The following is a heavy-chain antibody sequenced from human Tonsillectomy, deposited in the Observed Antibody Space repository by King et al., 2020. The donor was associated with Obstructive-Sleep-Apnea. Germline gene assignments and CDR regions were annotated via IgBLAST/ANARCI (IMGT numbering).Heavy chain of an antibody. CDR1: GFTFSSHA. D-gene: IGHD3-3*01. Sequence: VQLVESGGGLVQPGGSLRLSCAASGFTFSSHAMHWVRQAPGKGLEWVSGISGSGGRIYYADSVKGRFTISRDNSKNTLSLQMNSLRAEDTAVYFCAKTIVLVSTIFGVVDYGMDVWGQGTTVTVSS. V-gene: IGHV3-23*04. CDR3: AKTIVLVSTIFGVVDYGMDV. J-gene: IGHJ6*02. CDR2: ISGSGGRI.